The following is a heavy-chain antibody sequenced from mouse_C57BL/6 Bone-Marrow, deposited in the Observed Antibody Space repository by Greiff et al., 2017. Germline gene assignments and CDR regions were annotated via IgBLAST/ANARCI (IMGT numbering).Heavy chain of an antibody. J-gene: IGHJ4*01. V-gene: IGHV1-85*01. CDR2: IYPRDGST. CDR1: GYTFTSYD. D-gene: IGHD1-1*01. Sequence: VQLVESGPELVKPGASVKLSCTASGYTFTSYDINWVKQRPGQGLEWIGWIYPRDGSTKYTEKFKGKATLTVDTSSSTAYMELHSLTSADSAVYFCARCVDYYGSSYRAVDYWGQGTTVTVSS. CDR3: ARCVDYYGSSYRAVDY.